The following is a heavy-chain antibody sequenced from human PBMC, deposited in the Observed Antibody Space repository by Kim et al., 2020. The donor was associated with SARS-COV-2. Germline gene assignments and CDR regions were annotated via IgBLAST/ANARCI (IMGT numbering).Heavy chain of an antibody. V-gene: IGHV3-23*01. CDR2: ISGSGGST. Sequence: GGSLRLSCAVSGFTFSSYAMSWVRQAPGKGLEWVSAISGSGGSTYYADSVKGRFTISRDNSKNTLYLQMNSLRAEDTAVYYCAKGRWVYSSSWQGDWGQGTLVTVSS. J-gene: IGHJ4*02. CDR1: GFTFSSYA. D-gene: IGHD6-13*01. CDR3: AKGRWVYSSSWQGD.